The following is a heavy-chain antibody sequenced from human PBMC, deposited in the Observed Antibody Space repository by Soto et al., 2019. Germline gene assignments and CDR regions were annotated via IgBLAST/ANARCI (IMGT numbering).Heavy chain of an antibody. Sequence: EVQLLESGGGLIQPGGSLRLSCAASGFTFTNHAMGWVRQAPGKGLEWVSNINDSGGSTFYVDSVKGRFTISRDNSRNTAYLQMNSLRVEDTAVYYCANRFRGWYFDWGQGTLVTVSS. D-gene: IGHD6-19*01. V-gene: IGHV3-23*01. CDR2: INDSGGST. CDR1: GFTFTNHA. CDR3: ANRFRGWYFD. J-gene: IGHJ4*02.